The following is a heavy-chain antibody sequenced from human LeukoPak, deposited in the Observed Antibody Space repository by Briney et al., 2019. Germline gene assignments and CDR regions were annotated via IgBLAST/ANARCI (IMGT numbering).Heavy chain of an antibody. CDR1: GFTFRRNW. J-gene: IGHJ6*03. V-gene: IGHV3-21*01. D-gene: IGHD2-15*01. CDR3: ARAEGAVAATYYYYMDV. Sequence: PGGSLRLSCAASGFTFRRNWMHWVRQAPGKGLEWVSSISSSSSYIYYADSVKGRFTISRDNAKNSLYLQMNSLRAEDTAVYYCARAEGAVAATYYYYMDVWGKGTTVTVSS. CDR2: ISSSSSYI.